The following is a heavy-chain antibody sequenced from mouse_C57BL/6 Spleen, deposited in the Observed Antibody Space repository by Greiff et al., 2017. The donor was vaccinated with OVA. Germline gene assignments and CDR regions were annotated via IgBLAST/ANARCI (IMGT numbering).Heavy chain of an antibody. Sequence: VKLQQSGPELVKPGASVKISCKASGYSFTSYYIHWVKQRPGQGLERIGWIYPGSGNTKYNEKFKGKATLTADTSSSTAYMQLSSLTSEDSAVYYCATDGYYVSPYYAMDYWGQGTSVTVSS. CDR3: ATDGYYVSPYYAMDY. CDR1: GYSFTSYY. CDR2: IYPGSGNT. D-gene: IGHD2-3*01. V-gene: IGHV1-66*01. J-gene: IGHJ4*01.